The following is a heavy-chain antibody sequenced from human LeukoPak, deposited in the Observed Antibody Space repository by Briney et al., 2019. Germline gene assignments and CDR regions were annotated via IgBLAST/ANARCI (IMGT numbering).Heavy chain of an antibody. CDR2: INPNSGGT. CDR3: ATYYYGSGSYYRTFDY. J-gene: IGHJ4*02. V-gene: IGHV1-2*02. Sequence: ASVKVSCKASGYTFTGYYMHWVRQAPGQGLEWMGWINPNSGGTNYAQKFQGGVTMTRDTSISTAYMELSRLRSDDTAVYYCATYYYGSGSYYRTFDYWGQGTLVTVSS. D-gene: IGHD3-10*01. CDR1: GYTFTGYY.